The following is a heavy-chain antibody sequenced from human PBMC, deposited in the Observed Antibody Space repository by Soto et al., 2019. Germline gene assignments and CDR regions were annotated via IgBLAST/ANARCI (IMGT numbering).Heavy chain of an antibody. D-gene: IGHD5-18*01. CDR1: GFTFSDYY. CDR3: ARHSGYSYGPKSYYYYGMDV. V-gene: IGHV3-11*06. J-gene: IGHJ6*02. Sequence: PGGSLRLSCAASGFTFSDYYMSWIRQAPGKGLEWVSYISSSSYTNYADSVKGRFTISRDNAKNSLYLQMNSLRAEDTAVYYCARHSGYSYGPKSYYYYGMDVWGQGTTVTVSS. CDR2: ISSSSYT.